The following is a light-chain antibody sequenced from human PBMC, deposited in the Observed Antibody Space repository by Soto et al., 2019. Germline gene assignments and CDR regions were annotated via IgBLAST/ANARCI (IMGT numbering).Light chain of an antibody. J-gene: IGKJ1*01. V-gene: IGKV3-20*01. Sequence: EILFTQSPGTLSLSPGERVTLPCRASQSVSNNYLAWYQQKPGQAPRLLIYGASNRATGIPDRFSGSGSGTDFTLTIRRLEPEDSAVYYCQQYGSSGTFGQGTKVDIK. CDR1: QSVSNNY. CDR2: GAS. CDR3: QQYGSSGT.